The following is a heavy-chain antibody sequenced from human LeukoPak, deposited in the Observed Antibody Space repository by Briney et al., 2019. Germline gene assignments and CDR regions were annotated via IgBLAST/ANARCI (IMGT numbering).Heavy chain of an antibody. CDR3: ARRDLNWGPIDY. CDR1: GFTFSSYA. D-gene: IGHD7-27*01. J-gene: IGHJ4*02. V-gene: IGHV3-23*01. CDR2: ISYSDGST. Sequence: GESLRHSCAASGFTFSSYAMNWVRQAPGKGLEWVSTISYSDGSTYYADSVKGRFTISRDNSKNTLYLQMNSLRADDTAVYYCARRDLNWGPIDYWGQGTLVTVSS.